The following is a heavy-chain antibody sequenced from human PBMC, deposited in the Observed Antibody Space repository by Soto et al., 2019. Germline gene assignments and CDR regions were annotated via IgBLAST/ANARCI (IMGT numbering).Heavy chain of an antibody. J-gene: IGHJ6*02. Sequence: SETLSLTCTVSGGSISSSSYYWGWIRQPPGKGLEWIGSIYYSGSTYYNPSLKSRVTISVDTSKNQFSLKLSSVTAADTAVDYCARDRSEYSFIVVVPAARDYGMDVWGQGTTVTVSS. CDR3: ARDRSEYSFIVVVPAARDYGMDV. D-gene: IGHD2-2*01. V-gene: IGHV4-39*07. CDR1: GGSISSSSYY. CDR2: IYYSGST.